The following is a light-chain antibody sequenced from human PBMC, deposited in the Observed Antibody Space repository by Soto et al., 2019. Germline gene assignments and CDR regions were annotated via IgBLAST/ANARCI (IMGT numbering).Light chain of an antibody. V-gene: IGLV2-23*01. Sequence: QSALTQPASVSGSPGQSITISCTGTSSKVGSDNLVSWNQQHPGKAPKLIIYEGSKRPSGVSNRFSGSKSGNTASLTISGLQAEDEAEYYCCSYAGSSTPHVVFGGGTKLTVL. CDR1: SSKVGSDNL. CDR3: CSYAGSSTPHVV. CDR2: EGS. J-gene: IGLJ2*01.